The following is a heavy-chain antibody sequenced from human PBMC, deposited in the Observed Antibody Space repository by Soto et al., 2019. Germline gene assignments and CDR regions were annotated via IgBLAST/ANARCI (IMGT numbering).Heavy chain of an antibody. J-gene: IGHJ4*02. CDR1: GFAFSDYF. V-gene: IGHV3-72*01. CDR3: RRPGGDY. CDR2: VRDKPNSYTT. Sequence: EVRLVESGGGLVQPGGSLRLSCAVSGFAFSDYFMDWVRQAPGKGLEWVGRVRDKPNSYTTEYAASVKGRFTISRDDSTKSLYLQMNSLKIEDPAVYYWRRPGGDYWGQGTLVAVSS. D-gene: IGHD3-10*01.